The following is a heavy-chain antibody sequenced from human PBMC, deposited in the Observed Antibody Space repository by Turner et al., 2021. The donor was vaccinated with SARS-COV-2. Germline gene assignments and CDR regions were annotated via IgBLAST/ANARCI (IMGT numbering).Heavy chain of an antibody. CDR1: GGSFSGYY. V-gene: IGHV4-34*01. Sequence: QVQLQQWGARLLKPSETLSLPCAVYGGSFSGYYWTGFRQPPGKGLEWIGEINHSGSTNYSPSLKSRVTISVDTSKNQFSLKLSSVTAADTAVYYCARGLRGVVVAATLNWFDPWGQGTLVTVSS. CDR3: ARGLRGVVVAATLNWFDP. J-gene: IGHJ5*02. CDR2: INHSGST. D-gene: IGHD2-15*01.